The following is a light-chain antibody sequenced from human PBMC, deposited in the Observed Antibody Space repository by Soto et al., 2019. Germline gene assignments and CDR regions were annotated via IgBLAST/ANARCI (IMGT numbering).Light chain of an antibody. CDR3: CSLTTRDSHV. Sequence: SVLTQRASVSGSPGQSITISCSGTRSDAGAHNLVSWYQQHPGRAPKLMIYAVSNRPSGVSNRFSGSKSGNTASLTISGLQAEDEADYYCCSLTTRDSHVFGTGTKVTVL. V-gene: IGLV2-14*01. CDR1: RSDAGAHNL. J-gene: IGLJ1*01. CDR2: AVS.